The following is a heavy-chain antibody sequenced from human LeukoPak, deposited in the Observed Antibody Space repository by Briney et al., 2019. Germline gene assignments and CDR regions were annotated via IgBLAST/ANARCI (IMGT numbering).Heavy chain of an antibody. CDR1: GGSLSSYY. CDR2: TYYSGST. D-gene: IGHD1-1*01. CDR3: ARGVASWNHYYYCYMDV. J-gene: IGHJ6*03. V-gene: IGHV4-59*01. Sequence: SETLSLTCTVSGGSLSSYYWSWIRQPQGKGMEWIGYTYYSGSTYYNASLKSRVTISVDTSKNQFSLKLSSVTAADTAVYYCARGVASWNHYYYCYMDVWGKGTTVTVSS.